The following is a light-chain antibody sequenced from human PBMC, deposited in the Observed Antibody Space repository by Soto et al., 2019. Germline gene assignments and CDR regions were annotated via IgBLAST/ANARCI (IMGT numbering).Light chain of an antibody. CDR3: QQSNKWPYT. Sequence: EIVMTQSPATLSVSPGERANLSCRASQSVSGNLAWYQQKPGQAPRLLFYGASTRATGIPARFSGTGSGTDFTLTISSLQSEDFAVYYCQQSNKWPYTFGQGTKLEIK. CDR2: GAS. V-gene: IGKV3-15*01. J-gene: IGKJ2*01. CDR1: QSVSGN.